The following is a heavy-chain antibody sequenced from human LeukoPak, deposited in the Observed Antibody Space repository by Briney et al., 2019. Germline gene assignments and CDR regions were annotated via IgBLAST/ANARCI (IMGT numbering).Heavy chain of an antibody. V-gene: IGHV3-23*01. CDR3: AKAPQSDSRFDP. D-gene: IGHD2-15*01. Sequence: GGCHTLNCTASVFTFRKYNQSWLRRAPGKGLNSASTISGRGGSTYYADSVKGRFTISRANSKNTLYLQMNSLRAEDTAVYYCAKAPQSDSRFDPWGQGTLVTVSS. J-gene: IGHJ5*02. CDR2: ISGRGGST. CDR1: VFTFRKYN.